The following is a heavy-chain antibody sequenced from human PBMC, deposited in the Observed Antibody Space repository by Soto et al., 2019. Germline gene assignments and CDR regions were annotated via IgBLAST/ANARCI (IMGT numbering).Heavy chain of an antibody. D-gene: IGHD1-26*01. CDR1: GFTFSSYA. CDR3: ARDDPLWGGSYGWGDY. J-gene: IGHJ4*02. V-gene: IGHV3-30-3*01. Sequence: QVQLVESGGGVVQPGRSLRLSCAASGFTFSSYAMHWVRQAPGKGLEWVAVISYDGSNKYYADSVKGRFTISRDNSKNTLYLQMNSLRAEDTAVYYCARDDPLWGGSYGWGDYWGQGTLVTVSS. CDR2: ISYDGSNK.